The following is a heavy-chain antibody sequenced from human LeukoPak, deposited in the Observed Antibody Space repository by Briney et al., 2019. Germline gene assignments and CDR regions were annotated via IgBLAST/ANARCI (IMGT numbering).Heavy chain of an antibody. CDR3: ARRPSVVVVAATLGAFDI. CDR2: ISSSGSTI. CDR1: GFTFSDYY. J-gene: IGHJ3*02. V-gene: IGHV3-11*01. Sequence: PGGSLRLSCAASGFTFSDYYMSWIRQAPGKGLEWVSYISSSGSTIYYADSVKGRFTISRDNAKNSLYLQMNSLRAEDTAVYYCARRPSVVVVAATLGAFDIWGQGTMVTVPS. D-gene: IGHD2-15*01.